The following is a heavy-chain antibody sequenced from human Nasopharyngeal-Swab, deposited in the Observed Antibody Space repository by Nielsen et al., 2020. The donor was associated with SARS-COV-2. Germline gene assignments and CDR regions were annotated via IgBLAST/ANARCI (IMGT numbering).Heavy chain of an antibody. CDR3: AREVSTGWYRGAAFDI. Sequence: GSLRLSCAASGFTFSSYWMSWVRQAPGKGLEWVANIKQDGSEKYYVDSVKGRFTISRDNAKNSLYLQMNSLRAEDTAVYYCAREVSTGWYRGAAFDIWGQGTMVTVSS. V-gene: IGHV3-7*01. D-gene: IGHD6-19*01. CDR2: IKQDGSEK. J-gene: IGHJ3*02. CDR1: GFTFSSYW.